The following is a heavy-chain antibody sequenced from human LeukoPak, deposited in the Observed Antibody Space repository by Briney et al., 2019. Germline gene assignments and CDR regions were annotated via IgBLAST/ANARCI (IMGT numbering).Heavy chain of an antibody. CDR1: GGTFSSYA. CDR3: ARDSMVGATKYYFDY. D-gene: IGHD1-26*01. J-gene: IGHJ4*02. V-gene: IGHV1-69*04. CDR2: IIPILGIA. Sequence: GASVKVSCKASGGTFSSYAISWVRQAPGQGLEWMGRIIPILGIANYAQKFQGRVTITADKSTSTAYMELSSLRSEDTAVYYCARDSMVGATKYYFDYWGQGTLVTVSS.